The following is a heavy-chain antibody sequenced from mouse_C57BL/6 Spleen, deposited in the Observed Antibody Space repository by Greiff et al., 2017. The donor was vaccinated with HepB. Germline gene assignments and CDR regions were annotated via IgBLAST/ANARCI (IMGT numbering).Heavy chain of an antibody. CDR3: ARHTGGSSPHYAMDY. D-gene: IGHD1-1*01. J-gene: IGHJ4*01. Sequence: DVMLVESGGDLVKPGGSLKLSCAASGFTFSSYGMSWVRQTPDKRLEWVATISSGGSYTYYPDSVKGRFTLSRDNAKNTLYLQMSSLKSEDTAMYYCARHTGGSSPHYAMDYWGQGTSVTVSS. CDR1: GFTFSSYG. V-gene: IGHV5-6*02. CDR2: ISSGGSYT.